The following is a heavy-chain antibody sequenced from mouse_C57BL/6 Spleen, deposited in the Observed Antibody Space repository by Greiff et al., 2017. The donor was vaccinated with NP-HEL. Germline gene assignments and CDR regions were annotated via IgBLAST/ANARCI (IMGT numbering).Heavy chain of an antibody. Sequence: VQLQQSGPELVKPGASVKISCKASGYAFSSSWMNWVKQRPGKGLEWIGRIYPGDGDTNYNGKFKGKATLTADKSSSTAYMQLSSLTSEDSAVYFCARSGGGVLFDYWGQGTTLTVSS. CDR2: IYPGDGDT. D-gene: IGHD3-2*02. J-gene: IGHJ2*01. CDR3: ARSGGGVLFDY. V-gene: IGHV1-82*01. CDR1: GYAFSSSW.